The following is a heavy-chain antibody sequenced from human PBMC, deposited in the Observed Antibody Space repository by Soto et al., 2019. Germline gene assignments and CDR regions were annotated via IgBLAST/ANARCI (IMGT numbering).Heavy chain of an antibody. V-gene: IGHV2-5*02. CDR1: GFSLSTSGVG. D-gene: IGHD3-9*01. CDR3: ARHYYDILTGYSVDY. J-gene: IGHJ4*02. Sequence: PTLVNPTQTLTLTCTFSGFSLSTSGVGVGWIRQPPGKALEWLALIYWDDDKRYSPSLKSRLTITKDTSKNQVVLTMTKMDPVDTATFYCARHYYDILTGYSVDYWGQGTLVTVSS. CDR2: IYWDDDK.